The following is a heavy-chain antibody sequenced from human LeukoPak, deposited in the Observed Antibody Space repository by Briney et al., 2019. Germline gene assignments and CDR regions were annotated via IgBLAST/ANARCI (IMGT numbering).Heavy chain of an antibody. CDR3: AKVNKGSGSYYPRGNYFDY. D-gene: IGHD3-10*01. V-gene: IGHV3-23*01. CDR2: ISGSGGST. CDR1: GFTFSSYA. Sequence: GGSLRLSCAASGFTFSSYAMSRVRQAPGKGLEWVSAISGSGGSTYYADSVKGRFTISRDNSKNTLYLQMNSLRAEDTAVYYCAKVNKGSGSYYPRGNYFDYWGQGTLVTVSS. J-gene: IGHJ4*02.